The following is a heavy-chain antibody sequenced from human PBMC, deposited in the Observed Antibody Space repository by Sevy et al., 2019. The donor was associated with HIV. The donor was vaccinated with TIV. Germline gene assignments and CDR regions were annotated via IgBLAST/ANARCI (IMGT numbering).Heavy chain of an antibody. D-gene: IGHD5-12*01. V-gene: IGHV3-53*01. CDR3: ASMRGYGYYFDY. Sequence: GGSLRLSCAASGFTVSSNYMSWVRQAPGKGLEWVSVIYSGGSTYYADSVKGRFTISRDNSKNTLYLQMNSLRAEDSAVYYCASMRGYGYYFDYWGQGTLVTVSS. CDR1: GFTVSSNY. J-gene: IGHJ4*02. CDR2: IYSGGST.